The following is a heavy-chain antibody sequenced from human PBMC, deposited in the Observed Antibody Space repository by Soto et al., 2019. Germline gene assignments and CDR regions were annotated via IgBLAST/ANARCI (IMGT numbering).Heavy chain of an antibody. J-gene: IGHJ6*02. CDR3: ARDRWVVGATENYYYYGMDV. Sequence: PGGSLRLSCAASGFTFSSYWMSWVRQAPGKGLEWVANIKQDGSEKNYVDSEKGRFTISRDNAKNSLYLQMNSLRAEDTAVYYCARDRWVVGATENYYYYGMDVWGQGTTVTVSS. V-gene: IGHV3-7*03. CDR1: GFTFSSYW. D-gene: IGHD2-15*01. CDR2: IKQDGSEK.